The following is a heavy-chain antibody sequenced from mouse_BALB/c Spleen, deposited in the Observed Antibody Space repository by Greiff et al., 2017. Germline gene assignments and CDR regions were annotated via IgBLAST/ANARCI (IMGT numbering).Heavy chain of an antibody. CDR2: ISSGGGST. V-gene: IGHV5-12-1*01. Sequence: EVKVEESGGGLVKPGGSLKLSCAASGFAFSSYDMSWVRQTPEKRLEWVAYISSGGGSTYYPDTVKGRFTISRDNAKNTLYLQMSSLKSEDTAMYYCARHERDYYGSSGYFDVWGAGTTVTVSS. D-gene: IGHD1-1*01. J-gene: IGHJ1*01. CDR3: ARHERDYYGSSGYFDV. CDR1: GFAFSSYD.